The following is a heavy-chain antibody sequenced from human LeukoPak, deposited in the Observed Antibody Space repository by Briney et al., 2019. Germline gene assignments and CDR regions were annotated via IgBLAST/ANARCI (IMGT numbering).Heavy chain of an antibody. CDR2: IYYSGST. D-gene: IGHD6-13*01. V-gene: IGHV4-31*03. Sequence: PSETLSLTCTVSGGSISSGGYYWSWIRQHPGKGLEWIGYIYYSGSTYYNPSLKSRVTISVDTSKNQFSLKLSSVTAADTAVYYCARDAQLKLAAAGYFDYWGQGTLVTVSS. CDR1: GGSISSGGYY. CDR3: ARDAQLKLAAAGYFDY. J-gene: IGHJ4*02.